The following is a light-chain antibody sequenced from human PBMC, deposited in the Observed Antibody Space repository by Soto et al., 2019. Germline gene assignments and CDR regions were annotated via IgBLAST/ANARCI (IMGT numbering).Light chain of an antibody. V-gene: IGKV1-5*03. CDR1: QSISNF. Sequence: DIQMTQSPSTLSASVGDRVAITCRASQSISNFLAWYQQKPGRAPALLMYKASTLESGVPSRFSGSGSGTEFSLTISSLQPDDFATYYCQQYNSYPLTFGQGTRLDI. CDR3: QQYNSYPLT. CDR2: KAS. J-gene: IGKJ5*01.